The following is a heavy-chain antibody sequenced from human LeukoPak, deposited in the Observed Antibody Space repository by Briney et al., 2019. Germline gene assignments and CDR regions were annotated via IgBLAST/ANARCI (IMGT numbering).Heavy chain of an antibody. CDR1: GFTFSSYE. V-gene: IGHV3-48*03. CDR3: ARAVGYSGFSDY. J-gene: IGHJ4*02. CDR2: ISSGGSTI. Sequence: GGSLRPPCAASGFTFSSYEMNWVRQAPGKGLEWVSYISSGGSTIYYADSVRGRFTISRDNAKNSLYLQMNSLRAEDTAVYYCARAVGYSGFSDYWGQGTLVAVSS. D-gene: IGHD5-12*01.